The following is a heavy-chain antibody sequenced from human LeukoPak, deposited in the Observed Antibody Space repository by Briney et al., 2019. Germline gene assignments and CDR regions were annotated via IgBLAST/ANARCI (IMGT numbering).Heavy chain of an antibody. V-gene: IGHV4-30-4*01. CDR1: GGSISSGDYY. CDR2: IYYSGST. D-gene: IGHD4-17*01. J-gene: IGHJ4*02. Sequence: PSQTLSLTCTVSGGSISSGDYYWSWIRQPPGKGLEWIGYIYYSGSTNYNPSLKSRVTISVDTSKNQFSLKLSSVTAADTAVYYCARDAVTTGFDYWGQGTLVTVSS. CDR3: ARDAVTTGFDY.